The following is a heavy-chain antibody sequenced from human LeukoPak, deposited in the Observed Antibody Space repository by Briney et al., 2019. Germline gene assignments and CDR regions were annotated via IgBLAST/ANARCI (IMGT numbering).Heavy chain of an antibody. D-gene: IGHD5-18*01. V-gene: IGHV4-4*02. Sequence: XXXAVXXGSIXXXXWWIXXXXSPXXGXXXIGEIYHDGSTNYNPSLKSRVTISMDKSKNQLSLKLNFVTAADTAVYYCARDRGGYTYSHDYWGQGTLVTVSS. CDR2: IYHDGST. CDR1: XGSIXXXXW. J-gene: IGHJ4*02. CDR3: ARDRGGYTYSHDY.